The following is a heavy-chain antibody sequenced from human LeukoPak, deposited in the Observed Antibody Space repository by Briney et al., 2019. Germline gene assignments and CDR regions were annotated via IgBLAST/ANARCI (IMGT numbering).Heavy chain of an antibody. Sequence: PGGSLRLSYAASGFTFSDYYMSWIRQAPGKGLEWVSYISSSGSTIYYADSVKGQFTISRDNAKNSLYLQMNSLRAEDTAVYYCARDPSSGWYLKGWFDPWGQGTLVTVPS. CDR3: ARDPSSGWYLKGWFDP. CDR1: GFTFSDYY. V-gene: IGHV3-11*04. D-gene: IGHD6-19*01. J-gene: IGHJ5*02. CDR2: ISSSGSTI.